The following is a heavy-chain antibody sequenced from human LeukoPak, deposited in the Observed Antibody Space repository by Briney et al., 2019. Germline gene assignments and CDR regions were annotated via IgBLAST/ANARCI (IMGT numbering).Heavy chain of an antibody. CDR2: ISSNGGST. Sequence: GGSLRLSCAASGFTFSSYAMSWVRQAPGKGLEWVSAISSNGGSTYYADSVKGRFIISRDNSKNTLYLQMSSLRAEDTAVYYCARDSRGVAAPDRWGQGTLVTVSS. V-gene: IGHV3-23*01. CDR1: GFTFSSYA. CDR3: ARDSRGVAAPDR. D-gene: IGHD6-13*01. J-gene: IGHJ5*02.